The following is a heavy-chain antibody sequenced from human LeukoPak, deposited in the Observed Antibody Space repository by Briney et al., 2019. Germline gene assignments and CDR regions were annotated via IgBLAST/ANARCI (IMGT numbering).Heavy chain of an antibody. CDR2: ISSSSSYI. V-gene: IGHV3-21*01. Sequence: PGGSLRLSCAASGFTVSSYSMNWVRQAPGKGLEWVSSISSSSSYIYYADSVKGRFTISRDNAKNSLYLQMNSLRAEDTAVYYCARDGEDDFWSGYFDYWGQGTLVTVSS. CDR1: GFTVSSYS. J-gene: IGHJ4*02. CDR3: ARDGEDDFWSGYFDY. D-gene: IGHD3-3*01.